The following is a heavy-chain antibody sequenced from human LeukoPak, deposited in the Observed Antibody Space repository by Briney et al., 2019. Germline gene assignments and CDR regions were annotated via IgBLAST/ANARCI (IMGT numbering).Heavy chain of an antibody. V-gene: IGHV3-49*04. CDR2: IRSKAYGGTT. CDR3: YWEGY. D-gene: IGHD1-26*01. Sequence: PGGSLRLSCTASGFTFGDYAMSWVRQAPGKGLEWVGFIRSKAYGGTTEYAASVKGRFTISRDDSKSIAYLQMNSLKTEDTAVYYCYWEGYWGQGTLVTVSS. J-gene: IGHJ4*02. CDR1: GFTFGDYA.